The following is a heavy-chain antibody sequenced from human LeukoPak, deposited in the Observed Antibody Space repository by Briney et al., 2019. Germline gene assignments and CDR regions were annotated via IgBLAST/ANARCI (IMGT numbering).Heavy chain of an antibody. V-gene: IGHV3-48*04. CDR3: GRGYSYGYYFDY. J-gene: IGHJ4*02. CDR1: GFTFSDYS. CDR2: ISSASGSM. Sequence: GSLRLSCAASGFTFSDYSRNWVRQAPGKGLEWVSYISSASGSMHYADSVKGRFTISRDNAKNSLYLQMNSLRAEDTAVYYCGRGYSYGYYFDYWGQGTLVTVSS. D-gene: IGHD5-18*01.